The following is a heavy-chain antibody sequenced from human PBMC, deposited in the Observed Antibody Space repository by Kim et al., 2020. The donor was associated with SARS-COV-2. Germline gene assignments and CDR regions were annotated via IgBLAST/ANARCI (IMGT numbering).Heavy chain of an antibody. J-gene: IGHJ5*02. CDR3: ARDVQLGYCSSTSCYSWFDP. Sequence: RFTISRDNSKNTLYLQMNSLRAEDTAVYYCARDVQLGYCSSTSCYSWFDPWGQGTLVTVSS. D-gene: IGHD2-2*02. V-gene: IGHV3-30*01.